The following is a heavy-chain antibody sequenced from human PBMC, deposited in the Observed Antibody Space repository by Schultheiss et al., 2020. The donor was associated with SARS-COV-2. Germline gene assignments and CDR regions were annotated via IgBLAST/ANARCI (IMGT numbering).Heavy chain of an antibody. D-gene: IGHD3-10*01. J-gene: IGHJ4*02. V-gene: IGHV3-30*04. CDR3: ARDLSGKEDY. CDR2: IPHDGTSR. Sequence: GGSLRLSCAASGFTFSHYAMHWVRQAPGKGLEWVASIPHDGTSRYYADSVKGRFTISRDNSKNTLYLHINSLEAEDTAVYYCARDLSGKEDYWGQGTLVTVSS. CDR1: GFTFSHYA.